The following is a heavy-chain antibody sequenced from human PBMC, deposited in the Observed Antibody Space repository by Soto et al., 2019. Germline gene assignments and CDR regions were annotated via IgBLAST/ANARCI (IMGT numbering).Heavy chain of an antibody. CDR1: GFTFSSYW. CDR2: IKQDGSEK. CDR3: AREGCSGGSCYAACYYYYGMDV. D-gene: IGHD2-15*01. Sequence: SGGSLRLSCAASGFTFSSYWMSWVRQAPGKGLEWVANIKQDGSEKYYVDSVKGRFTISRDNAKNSLYLQMNSLRAEDTAVYYCAREGCSGGSCYAACYYYYGMDVWGQGTTVTVSS. V-gene: IGHV3-7*01. J-gene: IGHJ6*02.